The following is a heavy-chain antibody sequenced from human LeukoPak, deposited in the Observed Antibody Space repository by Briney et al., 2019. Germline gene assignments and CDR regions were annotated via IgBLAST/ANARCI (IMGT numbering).Heavy chain of an antibody. J-gene: IGHJ6*03. CDR3: ASSGSGSYYTRYYYYMDV. Sequence: SETLSLTCAVYGGSFSGYYWSWIRQPPGKGLEWIGEINHSGSTNYNPPLKSRVTISVDTSKNQFSLKLSSVTAADTAVYYCASSGSGSYYTRYYYYMDVWGKGTTVTISS. CDR1: GGSFSGYY. CDR2: INHSGST. V-gene: IGHV4-34*01. D-gene: IGHD3-10*01.